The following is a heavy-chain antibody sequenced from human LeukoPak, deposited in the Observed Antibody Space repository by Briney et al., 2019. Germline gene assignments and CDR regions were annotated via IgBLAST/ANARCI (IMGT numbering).Heavy chain of an antibody. D-gene: IGHD3-16*01. Sequence: SETLSLTCTVSGGSISTSGYYWGWIRQPPGKGMEWIGNIYYSGSTYYNPSLKSRVTISVDMSKNQFSLKLNSVTAADTAVYYCARGRNLGYYYYYMDVWGKGTTVTVSS. J-gene: IGHJ6*03. CDR2: IYYSGST. CDR1: GGSISTSGYY. V-gene: IGHV4-39*07. CDR3: ARGRNLGYYYYYMDV.